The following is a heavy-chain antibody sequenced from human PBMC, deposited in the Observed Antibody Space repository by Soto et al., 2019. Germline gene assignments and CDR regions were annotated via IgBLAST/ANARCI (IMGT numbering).Heavy chain of an antibody. CDR1: GFTFSSYS. V-gene: IGHV3-48*02. Sequence: EVQLVESGGGLVQPGGSLRLSCAASGFTFSSYSMNWVRQAPGKGLEWVSYISSSSSTIYYADSVKGRFTISRDNAKNSLYLQMNSLRDEDTAVYYCARRITGTGYYGMDVWGQGTTVTVSS. J-gene: IGHJ6*02. CDR2: ISSSSSTI. CDR3: ARRITGTGYYGMDV. D-gene: IGHD1-20*01.